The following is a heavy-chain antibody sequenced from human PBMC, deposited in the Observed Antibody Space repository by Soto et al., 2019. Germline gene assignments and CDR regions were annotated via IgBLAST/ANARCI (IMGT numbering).Heavy chain of an antibody. CDR1: GFTFSSYS. Sequence: GGSLRLSCAASGFTFSSYSMNWVRQAPGKGLEWVSYISSSSSTIYYADSVKGRFTISRDNAKNSLYLQMNSLRAEDTAVYYCARDEETIFGYYYMDVWGKGTTVTVSS. J-gene: IGHJ6*03. D-gene: IGHD3-3*01. CDR3: ARDEETIFGYYYMDV. V-gene: IGHV3-48*01. CDR2: ISSSSSTI.